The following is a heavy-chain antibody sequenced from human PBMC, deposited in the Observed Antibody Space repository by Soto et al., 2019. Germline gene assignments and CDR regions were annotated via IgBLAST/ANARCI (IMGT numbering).Heavy chain of an antibody. V-gene: IGHV1-8*01. CDR2: MNPNSGNT. CDR1: GYTFTSYD. CDR3: ARMYYYDSSGYYHDDAFDI. J-gene: IGHJ3*02. D-gene: IGHD3-22*01. Sequence: GASVKVSCKASGYTFTSYDINWVRQATGQGLEWMGWMNPNSGNTGYAQKFQGRVTMTRNTSISTAYMELSSLRSEDTAVYYCARMYYYDSSGYYHDDAFDIWGQGTMVTVS.